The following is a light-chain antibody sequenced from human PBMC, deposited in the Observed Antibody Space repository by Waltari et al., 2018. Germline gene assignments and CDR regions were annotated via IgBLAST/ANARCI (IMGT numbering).Light chain of an antibody. CDR1: SSNIGYNI. CDR3: GSWDSSLSLV. J-gene: IGLJ2*01. V-gene: IGLV1-51*02. CDR2: ENN. Sequence: QSVLTQPPSLSASPGQKVTLTCSGSSSNIGYNIVSWYQQFPGTAPKLLIYENNKRPSGIPDRFSGSKSGTSGTLVITGVQTGDEADYYCGSWDSSLSLVFGGGTKLSVL.